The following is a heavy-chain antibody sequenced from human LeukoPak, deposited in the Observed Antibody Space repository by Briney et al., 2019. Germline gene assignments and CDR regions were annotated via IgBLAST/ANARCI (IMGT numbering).Heavy chain of an antibody. D-gene: IGHD3-22*01. CDR3: ASLPTVYSRGYLAL. Sequence: SETLSLTCAVSGGSINSSSYYWGWIRQPPGKGLEWIGSIYYGGSTYYNPSLKSRVTISVDMSKNQFSLKLSSVTAADTAVYYCASLPTVYSRGYLALWGQGTLITVSS. CDR2: IYYGGST. J-gene: IGHJ4*02. CDR1: GGSINSSSYY. V-gene: IGHV4-39*07.